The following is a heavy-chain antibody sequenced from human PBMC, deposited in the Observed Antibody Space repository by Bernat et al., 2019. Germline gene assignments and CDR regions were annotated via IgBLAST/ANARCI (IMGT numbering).Heavy chain of an antibody. CDR3: AKERYSSSSWFDY. CDR2: ISGSGSST. D-gene: IGHD6-6*01. Sequence: EVQLLESGGGLVQPGGSLRLSCAASGFTFSSYAMSWVRQAPGKGLEWVSGISGSGSSTYYADSVKGRFTISRDNSKNTLYLQMNSLRAEDTAVYYCAKERYSSSSWFDYWGQGTLVTVAS. V-gene: IGHV3-23*01. CDR1: GFTFSSYA. J-gene: IGHJ4*02.